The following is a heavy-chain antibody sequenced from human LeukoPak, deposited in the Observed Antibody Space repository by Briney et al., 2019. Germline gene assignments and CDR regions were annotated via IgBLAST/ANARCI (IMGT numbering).Heavy chain of an antibody. CDR3: ARRGIAIFGVVTWYYFDY. CDR2: IYHSGST. D-gene: IGHD3-3*01. Sequence: PSETLSLTCAVSGGSISSSNWWSWVRQPPGKGLEWIGEIYHSGSTNYNPSLKSRVTISVDKSKNQFSLKLSSVTAADTAVYYCARRGIAIFGVVTWYYFDYWGQGTLVTVSS. CDR1: GGSISSSNW. J-gene: IGHJ4*02. V-gene: IGHV4-4*02.